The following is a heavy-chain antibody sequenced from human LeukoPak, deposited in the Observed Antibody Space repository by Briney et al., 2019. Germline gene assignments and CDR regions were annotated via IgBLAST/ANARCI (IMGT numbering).Heavy chain of an antibody. J-gene: IGHJ4*02. CDR2: FDPEDGET. CDR3: ATDSGVRGHFDY. CDR1: GYTLTELS. V-gene: IGHV1-24*01. Sequence: ASVKVSCKVSGYTLTELSMHWVRQAPGKGLEWMGGFDPEDGETIYAQKFQGRVTMTEGTSTDTAYMELSSLRSEDTAVYYCATDSGVRGHFDYWGQGTLVTVSS. D-gene: IGHD3-10*01.